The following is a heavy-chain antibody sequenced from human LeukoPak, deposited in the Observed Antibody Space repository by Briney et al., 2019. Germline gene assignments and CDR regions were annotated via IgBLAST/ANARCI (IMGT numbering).Heavy chain of an antibody. CDR2: ISGSGDNT. Sequence: GGSLRLSCAASGFTFSSYSMNWVRQAPGKGLEWVSTISGSGDNTYYADSVKGRFTISRDNSKNSLYLQMTSLGAEDTAVYYCARCVSGSYYYCYGMDVWGQGTTVTVSS. V-gene: IGHV3-23*01. CDR1: GFTFSSYS. D-gene: IGHD1-26*01. CDR3: ARCVSGSYYYCYGMDV. J-gene: IGHJ6*02.